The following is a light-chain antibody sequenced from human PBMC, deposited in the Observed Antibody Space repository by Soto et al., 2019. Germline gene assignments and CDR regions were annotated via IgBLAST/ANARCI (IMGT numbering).Light chain of an antibody. CDR2: DVS. Sequence: IVLTQSPGTLSLSPGERATLSCRASQSVRNFLAWYQHKPGLAPRLLISDVSNRPTGIPDRFSGSGSWTDYTLTISSLGPEDFAVYYCLQRRDWPCKFGQGNKVEI. CDR3: LQRRDWPCK. V-gene: IGKV3-11*01. J-gene: IGKJ1*01. CDR1: QSVRNF.